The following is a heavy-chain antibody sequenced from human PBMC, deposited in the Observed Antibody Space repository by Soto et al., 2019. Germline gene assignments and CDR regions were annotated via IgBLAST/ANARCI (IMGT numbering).Heavy chain of an antibody. CDR2: MYYSGNT. V-gene: IGHV4-31*03. CDR3: ARGRTYCGGDCYPPVFDY. CDR1: GGSISRGDYY. D-gene: IGHD2-21*02. J-gene: IGHJ4*02. Sequence: QVQLQESGPGLVKPSQTLSLTCTVSGGSISRGDYYWNWIRQHPGKGLKWIGYMYYSGNTHYNPSFKSRVTISGDTSKNQFSLKLSSVTAAATAVYYCARGRTYCGGDCYPPVFDYWGQGTLVTVSS.